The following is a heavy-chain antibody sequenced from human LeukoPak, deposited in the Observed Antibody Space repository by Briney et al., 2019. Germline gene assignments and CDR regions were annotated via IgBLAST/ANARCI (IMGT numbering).Heavy chain of an antibody. CDR1: GFTFSSNW. CDR3: ARGRGTSSMHPRSSRLDY. CDR2: IDSDGSST. V-gene: IGHV3-74*01. J-gene: IGHJ4*02. D-gene: IGHD3-16*01. Sequence: GGSLRLSCAASGFTFSSNWMHWVRQAPGKGPVWVSRIDSDGSSTSYADSVKGRFTISRDNAKNTLSLQMNSLRAEDTAVYYCARGRGTSSMHPRSSRLDYWGQGTLVTVSS.